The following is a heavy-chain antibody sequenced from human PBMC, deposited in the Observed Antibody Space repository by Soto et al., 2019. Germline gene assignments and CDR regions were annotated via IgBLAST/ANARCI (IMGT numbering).Heavy chain of an antibody. V-gene: IGHV3-21*01. J-gene: IGHJ6*02. Sequence: EVQLVESGGGLVKPGGSLRLSCAASGFTFSSYSMNWVRQAPGKGLEWVSSISSSSSYIYYADSVKGRFTISRDNAKNSLYLQMNSLRAEDTAVYYCARDMGEYSSSWYVAYYYYGMDVWGQGTTATVSS. CDR2: ISSSSSYI. D-gene: IGHD6-13*01. CDR1: GFTFSSYS. CDR3: ARDMGEYSSSWYVAYYYYGMDV.